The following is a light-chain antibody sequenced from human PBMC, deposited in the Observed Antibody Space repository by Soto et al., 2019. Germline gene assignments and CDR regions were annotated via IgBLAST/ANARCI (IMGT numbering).Light chain of an antibody. J-gene: IGLJ2*01. Sequence: AVVTQAPSLTVSPGGTVTLTCGSSTGAVTSGHYPYWFQQKPGQAPRTLIYDTSNKHSWTPARFSGSLLGGKAALTLSGAQPEDEAEYYCLLSYSGARLVVFGGGTKLTVL. V-gene: IGLV7-46*01. CDR1: TGAVTSGHY. CDR3: LLSYSGARLVV. CDR2: DTS.